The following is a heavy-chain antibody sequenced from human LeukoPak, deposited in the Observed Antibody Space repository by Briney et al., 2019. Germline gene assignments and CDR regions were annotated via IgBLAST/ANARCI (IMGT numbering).Heavy chain of an antibody. CDR2: GDYSGST. V-gene: IGHV4-39*07. CDR3: ARPRGLAAAGTHIDY. J-gene: IGHJ4*02. Sequence: PSETLSLTCTVSGDSFTSVTDYWAWIRQPPGKGLEWIATGDYSGSTYYNPSLKSRVTISVDTSKNQFSLKLSSVTAADTAVYYCARPRGLAAAGTHIDYWGQGTLVTVSS. CDR1: GDSFTSVTDY. D-gene: IGHD6-13*01.